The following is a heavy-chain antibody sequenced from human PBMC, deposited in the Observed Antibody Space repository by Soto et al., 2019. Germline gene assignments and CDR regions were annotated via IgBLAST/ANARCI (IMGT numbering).Heavy chain of an antibody. J-gene: IGHJ4*02. Sequence: EVQLVESGGGLVQPGGSLRLSCAASGFTFRDYWMTWVRQVPGKGLEWVANINQDGREECYMVSVKGRFTISRDNAKNSLDLQMSSLRADDTAVYYCETDPWDNWGQGTLVTVSS. V-gene: IGHV3-7*01. CDR3: ETDPWDN. CDR2: INQDGREE. CDR1: GFTFRDYW.